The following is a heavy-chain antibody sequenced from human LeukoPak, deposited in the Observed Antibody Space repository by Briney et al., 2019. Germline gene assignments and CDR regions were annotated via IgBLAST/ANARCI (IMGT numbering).Heavy chain of an antibody. CDR1: GGSISSGSYY. CDR3: ARDPENSSSPYYFDY. V-gene: IGHV4-61*02. Sequence: SQTLSLTCTVSGGSISSGSYYWSWIRQPAGKGLEWIGRIYTSGSTNYNPSLKSRVTMSVDTSKNQFSLKLSSVTAADTAVYYCARDPENSSSPYYFDYWGQGTLVTVSS. D-gene: IGHD6-6*01. J-gene: IGHJ4*02. CDR2: IYTSGST.